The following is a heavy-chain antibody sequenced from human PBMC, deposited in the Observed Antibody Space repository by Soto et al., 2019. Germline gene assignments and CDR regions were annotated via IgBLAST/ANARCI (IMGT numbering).Heavy chain of an antibody. J-gene: IGHJ5*02. CDR3: ARKDKSGYFNWFDP. CDR1: GYRCTSYW. CDR2: IFPSDSDT. V-gene: IGHV5-51*01. Sequence: DSLTISCRTSGYRCTSYWIALVRQMPGKGLEWMGIIFPSDSDTRYSPSFQGQVTISADRSTSTVFLQWASLKASDTAVYFCARKDKSGYFNWFDPWGQGTLVTVSS. D-gene: IGHD3-22*01.